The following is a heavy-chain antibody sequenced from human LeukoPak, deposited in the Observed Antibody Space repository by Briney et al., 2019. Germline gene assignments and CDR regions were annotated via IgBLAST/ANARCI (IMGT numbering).Heavy chain of an antibody. J-gene: IGHJ4*02. CDR2: ISYDGSDK. D-gene: IGHD1-26*01. CDR3: AKDMRPYSGDRSFLFDH. V-gene: IGHV3-30*18. CDR1: GFSFSYYG. Sequence: PGRSLRLSCAASGFSFSYYGIHWVRQAPGKGLEWVALISYDGSDKYFADSVKGRFSISRDNSQNTLYLQMNSLRAEDTAIYYCAKDMRPYSGDRSFLFDHWGQGTLVIVSS.